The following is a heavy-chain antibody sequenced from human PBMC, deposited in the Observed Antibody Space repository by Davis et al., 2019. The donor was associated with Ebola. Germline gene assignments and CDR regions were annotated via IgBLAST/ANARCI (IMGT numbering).Heavy chain of an antibody. CDR1: GGSISSGGYY. V-gene: IGHV4-31*03. D-gene: IGHD3-10*01. CDR2: IYYSGST. Sequence: MPSETLSLTCTVSGGSISSGGYYWSWIRQHPGKGLEWIGYIYYSGSTYYNPSLKSRVTISVDTSKNQFSLKLSSVTAADTAMYYCARGSYGAWFDPWGQGTLVTVSS. J-gene: IGHJ5*02. CDR3: ARGSYGAWFDP.